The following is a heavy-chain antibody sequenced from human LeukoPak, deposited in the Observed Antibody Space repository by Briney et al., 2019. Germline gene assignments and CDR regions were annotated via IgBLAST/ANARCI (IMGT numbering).Heavy chain of an antibody. D-gene: IGHD6-6*01. CDR2: VNHSGST. CDR3: ARDKGTSYLSSFDY. V-gene: IGHV4-34*01. J-gene: IGHJ4*02. CDR1: GGSFSGYY. Sequence: PSETLSLTCAVYGGSFSGYYWSWIRQPPGKGLEWIGEVNHSGSTKYSPSLKSRVTISVDTSKNQFSLKLSSVTAADTAVYYCARDKGTSYLSSFDYWGQGTLVTVSS.